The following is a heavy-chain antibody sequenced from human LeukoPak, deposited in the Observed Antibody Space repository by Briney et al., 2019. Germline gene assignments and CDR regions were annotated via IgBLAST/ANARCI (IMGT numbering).Heavy chain of an antibody. CDR3: ARDYRARVGGHSDLGGECDY. J-gene: IGHJ4*02. V-gene: IGHV1-24*01. D-gene: IGHD1-26*01. CDR1: GYTLTELS. CDR2: FDPEDGET. Sequence: ASVKVSCKVSGYTLTELSLHWVRQAPGKGLEWMGRFDPEDGETIYARKFQGRVTMTEDTSTDTAYMELSSLRSEDTAVYYCARDYRARVGGHSDLGGECDYWGQGTLVTVSS.